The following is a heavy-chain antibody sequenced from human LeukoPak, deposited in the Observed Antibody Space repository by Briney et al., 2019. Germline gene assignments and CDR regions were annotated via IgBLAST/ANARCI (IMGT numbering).Heavy chain of an antibody. CDR3: VSGSGSYRYYYYGMDV. J-gene: IGHJ6*02. CDR2: ISAYNGNI. Sequence: ASVKVSCKASGYTFTSYGISWVRQAPGQGLEWMGWISAYNGNINYAQKLQGRVTMTTDTSTSTAYMELRSLRSDDTAVYYCVSGSGSYRYYYYGMDVWGQGTTVTVSS. CDR1: GYTFTSYG. V-gene: IGHV1-18*01. D-gene: IGHD3-10*01.